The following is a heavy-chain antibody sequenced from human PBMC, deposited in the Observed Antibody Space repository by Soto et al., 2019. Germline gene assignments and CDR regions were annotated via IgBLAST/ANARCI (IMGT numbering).Heavy chain of an antibody. CDR2: INHSGST. CDR3: ARIRHGSSRNAIDY. J-gene: IGHJ4*02. Sequence: PSETLSLTCAVYGGSFSGYYWSWIRQPPGKGLEWIGKINHSGSTNYNPSLKSRVTISVDTSKNQFSLKLSSVTAADTAVYYCARIRHGSSRNAIDYWGQGTLVTVSS. V-gene: IGHV4-34*01. CDR1: GGSFSGYY. D-gene: IGHD6-13*01.